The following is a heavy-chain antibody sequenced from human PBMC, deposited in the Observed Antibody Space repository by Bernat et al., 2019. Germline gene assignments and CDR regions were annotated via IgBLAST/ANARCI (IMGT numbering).Heavy chain of an antibody. Sequence: EVQLVEAGGGLVKPGGSLRLSCAASGLTFSNAWMSWVRQAPGKGLEWVARFKSKAAGGSTDYAAAVRGRFTISRDDSKNMLNLEMNSLKIEDTALYYCCAGRGTSDFDSWGQGTLVTVSS. CDR3: CAGRGTSDFDS. J-gene: IGHJ4*02. CDR2: FKSKAAGGST. V-gene: IGHV3-15*01. CDR1: GLTFSNAW. D-gene: IGHD1-7*01.